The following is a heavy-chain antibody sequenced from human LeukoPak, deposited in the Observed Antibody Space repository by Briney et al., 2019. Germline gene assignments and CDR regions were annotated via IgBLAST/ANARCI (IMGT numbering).Heavy chain of an antibody. CDR3: TSADDILTGYYAFDI. V-gene: IGHV3-49*04. Sequence: GGSLRLSCTASGFTFGDYAMSWVRQAPGKGLEWVGFIRSKAYGGTKEYAASVKGRFTISRDDSKSIAYLQMNSLKTEDTAVYYCTSADDILTGYYAFDIWGQGTMVTVSS. CDR1: GFTFGDYA. D-gene: IGHD3-9*01. CDR2: IRSKAYGGTK. J-gene: IGHJ3*02.